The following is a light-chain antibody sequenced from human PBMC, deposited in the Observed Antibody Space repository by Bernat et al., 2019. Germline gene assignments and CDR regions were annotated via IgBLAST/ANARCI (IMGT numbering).Light chain of an antibody. V-gene: IGLV2-14*03. CDR3: NSYTTSSISVLL. J-gene: IGLJ7*01. CDR1: SSDVGAYNY. CDR2: DVS. Sequence: QSALTQPASVSGSPGLSITISCTGTSSDVGAYNYVSWYQQHPGKAPKLLIYDVSNRPSGVSNRFSGSKSGNTASLTISGLQAEDEADYFCNSYTTSSISVLLVGG.